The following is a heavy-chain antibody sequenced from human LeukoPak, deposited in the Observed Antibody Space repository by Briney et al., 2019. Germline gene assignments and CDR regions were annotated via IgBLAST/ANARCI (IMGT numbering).Heavy chain of an antibody. CDR1: GFTFDDHG. CDR3: ARDNPLVSVAGDGDAFDI. D-gene: IGHD6-19*01. CDR2: IKWDGGRT. J-gene: IGHJ3*02. Sequence: GGSLRLSCAASGFTFDDHGMSWVRQAPGKGLEWVSGIKWDGGRTGYADSVKGRFTISRDNAKNSVYLQMNSLRAEDTAVYYCARDNPLVSVAGDGDAFDIWGQGTMVTVSS. V-gene: IGHV3-20*04.